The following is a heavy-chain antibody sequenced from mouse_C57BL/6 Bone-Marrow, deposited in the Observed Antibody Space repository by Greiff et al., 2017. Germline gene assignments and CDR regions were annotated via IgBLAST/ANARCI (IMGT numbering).Heavy chain of an antibody. J-gene: IGHJ4*01. D-gene: IGHD2-4*01. CDR3: ARFPYEYDVDYYAMDY. V-gene: IGHV1-53*01. CDR1: GYTFNSYW. Sequence: QVQLQQPGPELVKPGATVKLSCKASGYTFNSYWMHWVKQRPGQGLEWIGNSNPSNGGTNYNEKLKSKATLTVDKSYSTAYMQLSSLTSEDAAVYYCARFPYEYDVDYYAMDYWGQGTSVTVSS. CDR2: SNPSNGGT.